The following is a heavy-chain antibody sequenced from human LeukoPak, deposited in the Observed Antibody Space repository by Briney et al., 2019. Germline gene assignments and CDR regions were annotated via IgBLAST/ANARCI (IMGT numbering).Heavy chain of an antibody. CDR3: VKDVSSNWYIFHQ. V-gene: IGHV3-20*04. D-gene: IGHD6-13*01. CDR2: INWAGINT. Sequence: RSGRCLRLSCAGIITYYGMSWVRPVPGKGLGWVGGINWAGINTHYAEAVRGRFTISRDFAENSLYLQMNSLRDEDIAFYYSVKDVSSNWYIFHQWAQGTLVSVST. J-gene: IGHJ4*02. CDR1: ITYYG.